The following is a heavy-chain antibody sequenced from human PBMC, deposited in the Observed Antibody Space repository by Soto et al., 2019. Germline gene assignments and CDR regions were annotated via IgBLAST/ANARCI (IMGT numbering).Heavy chain of an antibody. CDR2: INHSGST. CDR3: ARITMVRGVIIPNPFDAFDI. D-gene: IGHD3-10*01. V-gene: IGHV4-34*01. Sequence: PSETLSLTCAVYGGSFSGYYWSWIRQPPGKGLEWIGEINHSGSTNYNPSLKSRVTISVDTSKNQFSLKLSSVTAADTAAYYCARITMVRGVIIPNPFDAFDIWGQGTMVTVSS. CDR1: GGSFSGYY. J-gene: IGHJ3*02.